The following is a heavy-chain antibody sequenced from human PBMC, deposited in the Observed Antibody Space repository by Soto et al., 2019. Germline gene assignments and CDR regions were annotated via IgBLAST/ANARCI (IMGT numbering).Heavy chain of an antibody. V-gene: IGHV4-59*08. CDR1: GGSISSYY. Sequence: QVQLQESGPGLVKPSETLSLTCTVSGGSISSYYWSWIRQPPGKGLEWIGYIYYSGSTNYNPSLTSRVTLSVDTSKNQFSLKLSSVTAADTAVYYCARHREVRAYFDYWGQGTLVTVSS. D-gene: IGHD3-10*01. CDR2: IYYSGST. CDR3: ARHREVRAYFDY. J-gene: IGHJ4*02.